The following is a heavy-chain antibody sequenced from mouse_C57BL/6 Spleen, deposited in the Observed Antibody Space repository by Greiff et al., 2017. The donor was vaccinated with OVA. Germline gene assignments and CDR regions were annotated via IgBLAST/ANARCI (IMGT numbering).Heavy chain of an antibody. V-gene: IGHV5-4*03. CDR2: ISDGGSYT. Sequence: EVKLVESGGGLVKPGGSLKLSCAASGFTFSSYAMSWVRQTPEKRLEWVATISDGGSYTYYPDNVKGRFTISRDNAKNNLYLQMSHLKSEDTAMYYCASNYGSSYFDYWGQGTTLTVSS. D-gene: IGHD1-1*01. J-gene: IGHJ2*01. CDR1: GFTFSSYA. CDR3: ASNYGSSYFDY.